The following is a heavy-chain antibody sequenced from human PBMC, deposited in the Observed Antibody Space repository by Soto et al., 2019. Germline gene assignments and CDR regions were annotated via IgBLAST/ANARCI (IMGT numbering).Heavy chain of an antibody. V-gene: IGHV1-18*04. CDR2: ISGYKGDT. Sequence: ASVKVSCKASGYTFPMYGISWVRLAPGQGLEWMGWISGYKGDTHYSQKLQGRVTMTTDTSTRTAYMELRSLRSDDTAVYYCARVDSSSSSNWFDPWGQGTLVTVSS. D-gene: IGHD6-6*01. CDR3: ARVDSSSSSNWFDP. CDR1: GYTFPMYG. J-gene: IGHJ5*02.